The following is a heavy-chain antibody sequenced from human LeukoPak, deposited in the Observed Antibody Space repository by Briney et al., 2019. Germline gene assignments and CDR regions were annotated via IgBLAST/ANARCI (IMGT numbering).Heavy chain of an antibody. CDR2: ISAYNGNT. V-gene: IGHV1-18*01. J-gene: IGHJ5*02. D-gene: IGHD6-13*01. CDR3: AREGEQQLFDP. CDR1: GYTFTTYG. Sequence: ASVKVSCRASGYTFTTYGITWVRQAPGQGLEWMGWISAYNGNTNYAQKLQGRVTMTTDTSTSTAYMELRSLRSDDTAVYYCAREGEQQLFDPWGQGTLVTVSS.